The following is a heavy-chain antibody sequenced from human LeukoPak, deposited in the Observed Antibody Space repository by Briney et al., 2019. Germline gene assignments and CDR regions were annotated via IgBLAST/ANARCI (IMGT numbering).Heavy chain of an antibody. Sequence: PGGSLRLSCAASGFTFTSHWLSWVRQAPGKGLEWVANMNQDGSEKYYVDSVKGRFTISRDNAKNSLYLQMKSLGAEDTAVYYCARDGYAGGMDYWGQGALVTVPS. D-gene: IGHD5-12*01. V-gene: IGHV3-7*04. CDR3: ARDGYAGGMDY. J-gene: IGHJ4*02. CDR2: MNQDGSEK. CDR1: GFTFTSHW.